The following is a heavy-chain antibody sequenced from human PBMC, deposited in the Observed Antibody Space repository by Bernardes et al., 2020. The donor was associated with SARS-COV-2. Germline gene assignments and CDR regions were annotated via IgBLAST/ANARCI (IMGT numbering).Heavy chain of an antibody. CDR3: ARATPGPYYDFWSGSPALLNWFDP. Sequence: SETLSLTCTVSGGSISSYYWSWIRQPPGKGLEWIWYIYSSGSTTYNPSLKSRVTISVDTSKNQFSLKLSSVTAADTAVYYCARATPGPYYDFWSGSPALLNWFDPWGQGTLVTVSS. V-gene: IGHV4-59*08. CDR2: IYSSGST. J-gene: IGHJ5*02. CDR1: GGSISSYY. D-gene: IGHD3-3*01.